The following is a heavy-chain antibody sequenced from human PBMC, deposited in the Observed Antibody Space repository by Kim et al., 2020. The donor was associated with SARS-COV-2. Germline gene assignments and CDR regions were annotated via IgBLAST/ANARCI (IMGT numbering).Heavy chain of an antibody. D-gene: IGHD1-26*01. CDR1: EFAFNTFW. J-gene: IGHJ3*02. CDR3: ARDVPNSGRGGFDI. CDR2: INQAGSQK. Sequence: GGSLRLSCAASEFAFNTFWMNWVRQAPGKGLEGVAKINQAGSQKHYVDSVKGRFTISRDNAKNSVYLQMNSLRVDDTAVYYCARDVPNSGRGGFDIWGQGTVVTVSS. V-gene: IGHV3-7*03.